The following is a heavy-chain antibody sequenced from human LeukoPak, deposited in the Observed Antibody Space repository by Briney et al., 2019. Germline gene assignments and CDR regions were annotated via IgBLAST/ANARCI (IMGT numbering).Heavy chain of an antibody. V-gene: IGHV3-20*04. D-gene: IGHD3-10*01. Sequence: GGSLRLSCAASGFTFDDYGMSWVRHAPGKGLEWVSGINWNGGSAGYADSVKGRFTISRDNAKNSLYLQMNSLRAEDTAVYYCARGSLWLWPYSYYMDVWGKGTTVTVSS. CDR1: GFTFDDYG. CDR2: INWNGGSA. J-gene: IGHJ6*03. CDR3: ARGSLWLWPYSYYMDV.